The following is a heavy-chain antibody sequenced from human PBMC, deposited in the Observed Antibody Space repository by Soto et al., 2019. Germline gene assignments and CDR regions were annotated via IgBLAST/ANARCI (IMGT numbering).Heavy chain of an antibody. Sequence: SETLCLTCAVSGGSINGYYWSWIRQPPGKGLEWIGYIYYSGSTNYNPSLKSRVTISVDTSKNQFSLKLSSVTAADTAVYYCARVAYVGPYYFDYWGQGTLVTVSS. J-gene: IGHJ4*02. CDR1: GGSINGYY. D-gene: IGHD3-16*01. V-gene: IGHV4-59*01. CDR2: IYYSGST. CDR3: ARVAYVGPYYFDY.